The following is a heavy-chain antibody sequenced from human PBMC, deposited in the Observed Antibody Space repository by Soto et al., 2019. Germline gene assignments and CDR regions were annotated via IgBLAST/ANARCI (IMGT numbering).Heavy chain of an antibody. J-gene: IGHJ4*02. CDR3: ERKSFFDY. CDR1: VYSISSGYY. CDR2: IYHTGST. V-gene: IGHV4-38-2*01. D-gene: IGHD3-10*01. Sequence: PSETLSITCAFSVYSISSGYYWGWIRQPPGKGLEWIGSIYHTGSTHYNPSLKSRVTISVDTSKNQFSLKLSSVTAADTAVYYCERKSFFDYWGQGTMVTVSS.